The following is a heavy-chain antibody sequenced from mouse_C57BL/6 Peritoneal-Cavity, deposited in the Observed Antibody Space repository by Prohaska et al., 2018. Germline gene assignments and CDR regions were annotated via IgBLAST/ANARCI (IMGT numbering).Heavy chain of an antibody. CDR3: MRYSKYWYFDV. Sequence: GPSCDGSGFTFSVFWMIWVRQTPRKTSEWFRDIHSHGSAINYAPSIKDRFTIFRDNDKSTLYLQMSNVRSEDTATYFCMRYSKYWYFDVWS. CDR2: IHSHGSAI. J-gene: IGHJ1*03. CDR1: GFTFSVFW. V-gene: IGHV11-2*01. D-gene: IGHD2-5*01.